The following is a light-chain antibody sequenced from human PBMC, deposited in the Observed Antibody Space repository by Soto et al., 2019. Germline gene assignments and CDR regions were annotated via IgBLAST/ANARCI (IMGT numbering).Light chain of an antibody. CDR2: AAS. CDR1: QGISSY. J-gene: IGKJ1*01. V-gene: IGKV1-9*01. CDR3: QQYNSYST. Sequence: DIQLTQSPSFLSASVGDGVTITCRASQGISSYLAWYQQKPGKAPKLLIYAASTLQSGVPSRFSGSGSGTEFTLTISSLQPDDFATYYCQQYNSYSTFGQGTKVDIK.